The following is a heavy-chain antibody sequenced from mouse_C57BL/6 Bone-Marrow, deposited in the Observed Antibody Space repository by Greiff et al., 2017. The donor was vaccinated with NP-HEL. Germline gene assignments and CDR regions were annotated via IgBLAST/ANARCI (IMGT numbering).Heavy chain of an antibody. V-gene: IGHV5-9*01. CDR2: ISGGGGNT. Sequence: EVKLVESGGGLVKPGGSLKLSCAASGFTFSSYTMSWVRQTPEKRLEWVATISGGGGNTYYPDSVKGRFTISRDNAKNTLYLQMSSLRSEDTALYYCASPSYWYFDVWGTGTTVTVSS. CDR1: GFTFSSYT. CDR3: ASPSYWYFDV. J-gene: IGHJ1*03.